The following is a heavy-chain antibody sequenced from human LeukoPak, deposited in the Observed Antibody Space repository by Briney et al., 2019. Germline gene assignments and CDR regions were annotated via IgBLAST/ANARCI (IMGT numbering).Heavy chain of an antibody. J-gene: IGHJ4*02. CDR1: GGTFSSYA. Sequence: ASVKVSCKASGGTFSSYAISWVRQAPGQGLEWMGGIIPIFGTANYAQKFQGRVTITADESTSTAYMELSSLRSEDTAVYYCARLPAFTMIVSRVSNYVWGQGTLVTASS. CDR2: IIPIFGTA. V-gene: IGHV1-69*13. CDR3: ARLPAFTMIVSRVSNYV. D-gene: IGHD3-22*01.